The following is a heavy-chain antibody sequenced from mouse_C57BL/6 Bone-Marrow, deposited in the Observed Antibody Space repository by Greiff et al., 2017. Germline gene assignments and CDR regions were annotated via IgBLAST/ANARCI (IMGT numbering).Heavy chain of an antibody. CDR3: ARPIYYYGSSPFDY. CDR1: GFTFSDYG. CDR2: ISSGSSTI. V-gene: IGHV5-17*01. Sequence: EVKLMESGGGLVKPGGSLKLSCAASGFTFSDYGMHWVRQAPEKGLEWVAYISSGSSTIYYADTVKGRFTISRDNAKNTLFLQMTSLMSEDTAMYYCARPIYYYGSSPFDYWGQGTTLTVSS. J-gene: IGHJ2*01. D-gene: IGHD1-1*01.